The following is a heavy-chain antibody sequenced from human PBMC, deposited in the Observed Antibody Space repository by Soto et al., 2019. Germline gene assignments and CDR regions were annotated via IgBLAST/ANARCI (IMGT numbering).Heavy chain of an antibody. V-gene: IGHV3-33*01. Sequence: QVHLVESGGGVVQPGRSLTLSCTACGFAFSNYGIHWFRQAPGRGLEWVAVIWSDGTKKFYAGSVRGRFTISRDNSKNTIYLQMNSLRAEDTAVYYCARDWWEEPAGKETVSQFDYWGQGTLVTVSS. CDR2: IWSDGTKK. CDR1: GFAFSNYG. J-gene: IGHJ4*02. D-gene: IGHD6-13*01. CDR3: ARDWWEEPAGKETVSQFDY.